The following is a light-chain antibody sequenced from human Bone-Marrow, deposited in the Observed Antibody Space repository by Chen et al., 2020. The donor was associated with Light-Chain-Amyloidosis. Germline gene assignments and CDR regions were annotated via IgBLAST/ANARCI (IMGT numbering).Light chain of an antibody. Sequence: QSALTQPASESGSPGPSITISCTGTSSDVGGDNHVSWYQQHPDKAPKLMIYEVTNRPSWVPARFSGSKSDNTASLPLSGLQTEDEADYFCSSYTITNTLVFGSGTRVTVL. J-gene: IGLJ1*01. CDR2: EVT. V-gene: IGLV2-14*01. CDR3: SSYTITNTLV. CDR1: SSDVGGDNH.